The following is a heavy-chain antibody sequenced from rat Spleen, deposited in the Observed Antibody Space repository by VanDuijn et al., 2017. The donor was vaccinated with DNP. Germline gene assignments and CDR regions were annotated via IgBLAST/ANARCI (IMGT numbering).Heavy chain of an antibody. Sequence: EVLLQESGPGLVKPSQSLSLTCSVTFYSITSSNKWNWIRKFPENKLEWMGYISYSGSTGFNPSLKSRISITRDTSKNQFFLQLNSVTTEDTATYYCARWNYYGYNGFDYWGQGVMVTVSS. CDR1: FYSITSSNK. J-gene: IGHJ2*01. V-gene: IGHV3-1*01. CDR2: ISYSGST. CDR3: ARWNYYGYNGFDY. D-gene: IGHD1-9*01.